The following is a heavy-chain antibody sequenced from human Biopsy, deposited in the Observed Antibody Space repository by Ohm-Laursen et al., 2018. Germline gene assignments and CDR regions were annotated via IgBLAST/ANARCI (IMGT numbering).Heavy chain of an antibody. CDR3: ATKLTGYFHH. CDR2: NIPILGTG. D-gene: IGHD3-9*01. V-gene: IGHV1-69*06. CDR1: EGTFSNYG. J-gene: IGHJ1*01. Sequence: SSVKVSCKAPEGTFSNYGVNWVRQAPGQGLKWLGGNIPILGTGNYAHQFQDRVTVVADTSTSTATMELRSLRSDDTAVYYCATKLTGYFHHWGQGTLVIVSS.